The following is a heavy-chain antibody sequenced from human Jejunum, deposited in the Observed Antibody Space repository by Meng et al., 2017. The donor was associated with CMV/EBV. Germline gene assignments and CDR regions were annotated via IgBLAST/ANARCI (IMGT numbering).Heavy chain of an antibody. J-gene: IGHJ5*02. CDR1: GFTFSSYH. V-gene: IGHV3-21*06. Sequence: GFTFSSYHMIWVRQAPGRGLEWVSSISGASTYISLADSVEGRFTISRDNAKNSVYLEMNSLRVEDTAVYYCTRAYDYGDPNWFDPWGQGTRVTVSS. CDR2: ISGASTYI. CDR3: TRAYDYGDPNWFDP. D-gene: IGHD4/OR15-4a*01.